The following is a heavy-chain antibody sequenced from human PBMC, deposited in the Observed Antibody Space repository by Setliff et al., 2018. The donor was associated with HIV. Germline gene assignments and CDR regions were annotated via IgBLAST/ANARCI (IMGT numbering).Heavy chain of an antibody. D-gene: IGHD3-10*01. CDR2: ISYDGSNK. J-gene: IGHJ3*01. V-gene: IGHV3-30-3*01. CDR1: GFTFSNYA. CDR3: AKDSRRGDAYNVGVFDF. Sequence: GGSLRLSCAASGFTFSNYAMHWVRQAPGKGLEWVAVISYDGSNKYYADSVKGRFTISRDNSKNTLYLRMDSLRAEDTAIYYCAKDSRRGDAYNVGVFDFWGQGTMVTVSS.